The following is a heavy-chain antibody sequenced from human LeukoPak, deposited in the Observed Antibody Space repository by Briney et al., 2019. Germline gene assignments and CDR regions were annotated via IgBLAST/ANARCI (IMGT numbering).Heavy chain of an antibody. V-gene: IGHV4-4*07. CDR3: ARDYNNWYFDL. CDR2: IYPSGSA. CDR1: GDSISSYY. Sequence: NPSETLSLTCDVSGDSISSYYWSWIRQPAGKGLEWLGRIYPSGSANYNPSLKSRGTMSVDTSKNQFSLRLSSVTAADTAVYFCARDYNNWYFDLWGRGTLVTVSS. D-gene: IGHD5-24*01. J-gene: IGHJ2*01.